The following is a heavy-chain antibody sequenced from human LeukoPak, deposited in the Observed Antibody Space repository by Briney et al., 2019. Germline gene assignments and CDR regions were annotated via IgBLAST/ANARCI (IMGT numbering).Heavy chain of an antibody. V-gene: IGHV3-21*01. CDR2: ISSSGRYI. J-gene: IGHJ4*02. CDR3: AREEGLVLDY. D-gene: IGHD2-8*02. CDR1: GFTFSNYN. Sequence: GGSLRLSCAASGFTFSNYNMNWVRQAPGKGLEWVSSISSSGRYIYYADSVKGRFTISRDYSKNTLYLQMNSLRAEDTAVYYCAREEGLVLDYWGQGTLVTVSS.